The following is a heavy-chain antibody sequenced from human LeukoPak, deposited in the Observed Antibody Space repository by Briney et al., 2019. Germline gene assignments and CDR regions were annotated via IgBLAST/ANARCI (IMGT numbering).Heavy chain of an antibody. CDR1: GFTFSSYA. Sequence: GGSLRLSCAASGFTFSSYAMHWVRQAPGKGLEWVAVISYDGSNKYYADSVKGRFTISRDNSKNTLYLQMNSLRAEDTAVYYCARCRKENYYMDVWGKGTTVTVSS. CDR2: ISYDGSNK. V-gene: IGHV3-30*04. J-gene: IGHJ6*03. CDR3: ARCRKENYYMDV.